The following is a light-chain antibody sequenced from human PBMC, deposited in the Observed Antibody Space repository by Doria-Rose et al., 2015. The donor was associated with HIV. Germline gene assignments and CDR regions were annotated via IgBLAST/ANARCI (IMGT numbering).Light chain of an antibody. J-gene: IGKJ2*01. V-gene: IGKV3-15*01. CDR3: QQYNNWPPYT. Sequence: LTQPPATLSVSPGERATLSCRASQSVRSNLAWYQQKPGQAPRLLIYGASTRATGIPARFSGSGSETEFTLTISSLQSEDFAVYYCQQYNNWPPYTFGQGTKLEIK. CDR1: QSVRSN. CDR2: GAS.